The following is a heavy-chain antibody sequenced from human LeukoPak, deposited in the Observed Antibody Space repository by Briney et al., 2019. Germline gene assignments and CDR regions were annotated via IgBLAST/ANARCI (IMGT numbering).Heavy chain of an antibody. V-gene: IGHV4-61*02. CDR1: GGSISSGSYH. D-gene: IGHD4/OR15-4a*01. CDR2: IYTSGST. J-gene: IGHJ4*02. Sequence: SQTLSLTCTVSGGSISSGSYHWSWIRQPAGKGLEWIGRIYTSGSTNYNPSLKSRVSMSVDTSKNQLSLRLTSVTAADTAVYYCASILYGSNGFDYWGQGTLVTVSS. CDR3: ASILYGSNGFDY.